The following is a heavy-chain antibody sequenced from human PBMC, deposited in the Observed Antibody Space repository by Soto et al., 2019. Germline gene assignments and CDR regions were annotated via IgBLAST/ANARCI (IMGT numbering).Heavy chain of an antibody. V-gene: IGHV3-15*07. CDR1: GFTFSNAW. Sequence: EVQLVESGGGLVKPGGSLRLSCAASGFTFSNAWMNWVRQAPGKGLEWVGRIKSKTDGGTTDYAAPVKGRFTISRDNSKDTLYLQMNSLKTEDTAVYYCTTGGMNYYDSSGYLTTLSDYWGQGTLVTVSS. CDR2: IKSKTDGGTT. J-gene: IGHJ4*02. CDR3: TTGGMNYYDSSGYLTTLSDY. D-gene: IGHD3-22*01.